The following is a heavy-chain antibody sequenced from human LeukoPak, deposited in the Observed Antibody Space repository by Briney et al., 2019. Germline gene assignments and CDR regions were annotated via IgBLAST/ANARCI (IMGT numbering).Heavy chain of an antibody. Sequence: GGSLRLSCAASGFTFSSYTMSWVRQAPGKGLEWVSTITTSDGNTYYADSVKGRFTVSRDNSKNTLFLQLNSLRAEDTAVYYCAKDGGLWVSAHWGDSWGRGTLVTVSS. D-gene: IGHD7-27*01. J-gene: IGHJ4*02. CDR3: AKDGGLWVSAHWGDS. CDR1: GFTFSSYT. V-gene: IGHV3-23*01. CDR2: ITTSDGNT.